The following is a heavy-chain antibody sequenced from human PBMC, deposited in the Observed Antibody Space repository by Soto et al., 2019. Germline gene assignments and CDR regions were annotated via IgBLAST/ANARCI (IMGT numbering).Heavy chain of an antibody. CDR2: ITGSGRDT. J-gene: IGHJ4*02. CDR1: GFTFRNNV. Sequence: GGSLRLSCAASGFTFRNNVLSWVRQAPGKGLDWVSGITGSGRDTYYADSVKGRFTISRDNSKNMVFLQMDSLRAEDTALYYCAKNGLDDSPSAIDSWGPGTLVTVSS. D-gene: IGHD3-3*01. CDR3: AKNGLDDSPSAIDS. V-gene: IGHV3-23*01.